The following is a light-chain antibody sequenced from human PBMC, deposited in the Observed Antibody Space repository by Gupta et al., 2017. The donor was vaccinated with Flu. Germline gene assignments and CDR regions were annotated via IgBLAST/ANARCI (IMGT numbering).Light chain of an antibody. CDR3: RQGTHWPPLT. CDR2: KIS. CDR1: QSRVDSDGNTY. Sequence: TLGQPASISCRSSQSRVDSDGNTYLTWFQQRPGQAPRRLIYKISNRDAGVPDRFSGSASGTDFTLKISRVEAEDVGVYFCRQGTHWPPLTFGQGTKMEIK. V-gene: IGKV2-30*01. J-gene: IGKJ2*01.